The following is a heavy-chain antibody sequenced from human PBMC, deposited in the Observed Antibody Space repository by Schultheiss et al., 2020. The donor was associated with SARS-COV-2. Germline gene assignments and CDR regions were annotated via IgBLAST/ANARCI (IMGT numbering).Heavy chain of an antibody. CDR2: TSYDGTSK. Sequence: GGSLRLSCAASGFTFSSYAMHWVRQAPGKGLEWVAVTSYDGTSKNYADSVKGRFTISRDNSKNTLYLQMNSLRAEDTAVYYCARGAECSGGSCYLGLDYWGQGTLVTVSS. J-gene: IGHJ4*02. CDR1: GFTFSSYA. V-gene: IGHV3-30*11. D-gene: IGHD2-15*01. CDR3: ARGAECSGGSCYLGLDY.